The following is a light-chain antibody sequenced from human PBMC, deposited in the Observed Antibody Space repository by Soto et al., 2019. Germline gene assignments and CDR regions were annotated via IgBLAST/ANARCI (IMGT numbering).Light chain of an antibody. V-gene: IGKV1-5*03. Sequence: DIPMTQSPYTLSASVGDRVIITCRASPSISSWLAWYQQKPGKAPNLLIYRASTLTSGIPSRVSGSGSGTEVTVTIGSLLPDDVAPCYGQQYERASWTCGPRT. CDR2: RAS. CDR3: QQYERASWT. CDR1: PSISSW. J-gene: IGKJ1*01.